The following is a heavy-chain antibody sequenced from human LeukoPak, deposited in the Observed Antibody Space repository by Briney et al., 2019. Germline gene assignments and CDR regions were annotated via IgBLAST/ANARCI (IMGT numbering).Heavy chain of an antibody. Sequence: SETLSLTCAVYGGSFSGYYWSWIRQPPGKGLEWIGEIKHSGSTNYNPSLKSRVTISVDTSKNQFSLKLSSVTAADTAVYYCARPVRRAYSGYDYFNYWGQGTLVTVSS. V-gene: IGHV4-34*01. J-gene: IGHJ4*02. CDR1: GGSFSGYY. D-gene: IGHD5-12*01. CDR3: ARPVRRAYSGYDYFNY. CDR2: IKHSGST.